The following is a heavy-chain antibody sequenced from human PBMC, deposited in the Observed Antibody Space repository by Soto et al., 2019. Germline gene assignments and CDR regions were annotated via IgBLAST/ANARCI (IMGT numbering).Heavy chain of an antibody. CDR2: ISAYNGNT. J-gene: IGHJ6*02. Sequence: GASVKVSCKASGYTFTSYGISWVRQAPGQGLEWMGWISAYNGNTNYAQKLQGRVTMTTDTSTSTAYMELRSLRSDDTAVYYCARRPSSSWYPERYYYYYYYGMDVWGQGTTVTVSS. CDR3: ARRPSSSWYPERYYYYYYYGMDV. CDR1: GYTFTSYG. V-gene: IGHV1-18*01. D-gene: IGHD6-13*01.